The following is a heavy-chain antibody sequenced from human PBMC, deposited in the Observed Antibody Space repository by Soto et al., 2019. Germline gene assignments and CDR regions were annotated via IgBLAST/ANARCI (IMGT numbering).Heavy chain of an antibody. D-gene: IGHD2-15*01. J-gene: IGHJ5*02. CDR2: ISYDGSNK. V-gene: IGHV3-30-3*01. CDR1: GFTFSSYA. Sequence: PGGSLRLSCAASGFTFSSYAMHWVRQAPGKGLEWVAVISYDGSNKYYADSVKGRFTISRDNSKNTLYLQMNSLRAEDTAVYYCARDSRRVDPSWFDPWGQGTLVTVSS. CDR3: ARDSRRVDPSWFDP.